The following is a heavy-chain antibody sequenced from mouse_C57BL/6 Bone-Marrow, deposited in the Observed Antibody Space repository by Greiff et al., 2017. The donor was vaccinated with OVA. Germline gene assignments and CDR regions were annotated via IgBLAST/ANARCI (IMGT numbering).Heavy chain of an antibody. Sequence: LQQSGAELVRPGASVKMSCKASGYTFTSYNMHWVQQTPRQGLEWIGAIYPGNGDTSYNQKFKGKATLTVDNSSSTAYMQLSSLTSEDSAVYFCARSRWLPTRDYFDYWGQGTTLTVSS. D-gene: IGHD2-3*01. V-gene: IGHV1-12*01. CDR1: GYTFTSYN. CDR3: ARSRWLPTRDYFDY. J-gene: IGHJ2*01. CDR2: IYPGNGDT.